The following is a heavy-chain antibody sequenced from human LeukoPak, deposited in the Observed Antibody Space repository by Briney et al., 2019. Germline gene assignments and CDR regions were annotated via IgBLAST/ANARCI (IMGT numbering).Heavy chain of an antibody. V-gene: IGHV1-18*01. CDR3: ARDCSSTSCFRDPYYYGMDV. CDR2: ISAYNGNT. D-gene: IGHD2-2*01. Sequence: GASVKVSCKASGYTFTSYGISWVRQAPGQGLEWMGWISAYNGNTSYAQKLQGRVTMTTDTSTSTAYMELRSLRSDDTAVYYCARDCSSTSCFRDPYYYGMDVWGQGTTVTVSS. J-gene: IGHJ6*02. CDR1: GYTFTSYG.